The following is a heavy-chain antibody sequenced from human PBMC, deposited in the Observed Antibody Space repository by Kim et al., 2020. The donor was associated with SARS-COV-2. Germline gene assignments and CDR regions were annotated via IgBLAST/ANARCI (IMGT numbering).Heavy chain of an antibody. V-gene: IGHV5-10-1*01. J-gene: IGHJ4*02. CDR1: GYIFTSYW. D-gene: IGHD2-2*01. CDR2: IDPSDSYT. Sequence: GESLKISCKGSGYIFTSYWISWVRQMPGKGLEWMGRIDPSDSYTNYSPSFQGHVTISADKSISTAYLQWSSLKASDNAMYYCATDPLKGCSSTSCFDFDYWGQGTLVTVSS. CDR3: ATDPLKGCSSTSCFDFDY.